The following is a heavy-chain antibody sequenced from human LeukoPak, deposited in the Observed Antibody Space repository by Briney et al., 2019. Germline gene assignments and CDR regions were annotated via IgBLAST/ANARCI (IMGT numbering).Heavy chain of an antibody. D-gene: IGHD6-6*01. J-gene: IGHJ4*02. CDR1: GGSISSSSYY. Sequence: PSKTLSLTCTASGGSISSSSYYWGWIRQPPGKGLKWIGSIYYSGNTYYNPSLKSRVTISVDTSKNQFSLKLSSVTAADTAVYYCARPSIAARDFDYWGQGTLVTVSS. CDR3: ARPSIAARDFDY. CDR2: IYYSGNT. V-gene: IGHV4-39*01.